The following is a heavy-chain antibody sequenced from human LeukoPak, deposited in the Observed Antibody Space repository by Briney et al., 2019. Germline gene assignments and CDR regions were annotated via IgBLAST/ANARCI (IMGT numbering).Heavy chain of an antibody. V-gene: IGHV3-66*02. J-gene: IGHJ4*02. CDR1: GFTVTRDY. D-gene: IGHD2-21*02. Sequence: LPGGSLRLSCAVSGFTVTRDYMSWVRQAPGKGLEWVSVIYSGGGTYYADSVKGRFTISRDNSKNTLSLQMNSLRAEDTAVYYCARGGGAFCGDDCYRNFDYWGQGTLVTVSS. CDR2: IYSGGGT. CDR3: ARGGGAFCGDDCYRNFDY.